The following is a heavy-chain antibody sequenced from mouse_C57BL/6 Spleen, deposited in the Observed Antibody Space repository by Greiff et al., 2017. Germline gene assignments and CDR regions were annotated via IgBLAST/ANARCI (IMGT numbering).Heavy chain of an antibody. V-gene: IGHV7-3*01. Sequence: EVKLMESGGGLVQPGGSLSLSCAASGFTFTDYYMSWVRQPPGKALEWLGFIRNKANGYTTEYSASVKGRFTISRDTSQSSLYLQMNALRAEDSATYYCASSLYYDSPGFAYWGQGTLVTVSA. D-gene: IGHD1-1*01. CDR3: ASSLYYDSPGFAY. CDR1: GFTFTDYY. J-gene: IGHJ3*01. CDR2: IRNKANGYTT.